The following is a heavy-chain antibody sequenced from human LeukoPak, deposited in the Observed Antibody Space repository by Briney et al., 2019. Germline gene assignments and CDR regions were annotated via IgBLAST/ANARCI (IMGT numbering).Heavy chain of an antibody. D-gene: IGHD4-17*01. CDR2: IDSETYGNTI. CDR3: ARDRDYAFDY. V-gene: IGHV3-48*02. Sequence: GGSLRLSCAASGFTISSYSMNWVRQAPGKGLEWLSYIDSETYGNTIYYPHTVKGRFTISRDNAKSSLYLQMDGLRDEDTAVYYCARDRDYAFDYWGQGTLVTVSS. J-gene: IGHJ4*02. CDR1: GFTISSYS.